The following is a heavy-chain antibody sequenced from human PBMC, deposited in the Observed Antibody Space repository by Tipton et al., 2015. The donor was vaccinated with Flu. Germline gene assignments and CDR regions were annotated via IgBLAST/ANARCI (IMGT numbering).Heavy chain of an antibody. CDR3: AAGDAMDV. V-gene: IGHV3-11*04. Sequence: SLRLSCAVSGDSISSDYHWGWIRQFPGKGLEWVSYISSSGNTISYADSVKGRFTISRDNAKNSLYLQMNSLRAEDTAVYYCAAGDAMDVWGQGTTVTVSS. CDR1: GDSISSDYH. D-gene: IGHD3-10*01. CDR2: ISSSGNTI. J-gene: IGHJ6*02.